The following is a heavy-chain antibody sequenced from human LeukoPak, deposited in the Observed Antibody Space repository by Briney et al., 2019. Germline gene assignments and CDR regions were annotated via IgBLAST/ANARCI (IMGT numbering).Heavy chain of an antibody. D-gene: IGHD6-19*01. Sequence: ASVKVSCKASGYTFTGYYMHWVRQAPGQGLEWMGWISPNSGGTNYAQKFQGRVTMTRDTSISTAYMELSRLRSDDTAVYYCARTPVARRDWFDPWGQGTLVTVSS. V-gene: IGHV1-2*02. CDR3: ARTPVARRDWFDP. CDR1: GYTFTGYY. CDR2: ISPNSGGT. J-gene: IGHJ5*02.